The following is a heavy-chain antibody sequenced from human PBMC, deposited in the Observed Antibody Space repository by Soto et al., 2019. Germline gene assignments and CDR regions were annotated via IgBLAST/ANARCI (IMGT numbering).Heavy chain of an antibody. CDR1: GYTLSSYA. V-gene: IGHV1-3*05. CDR3: ARGFPLWVAP. Sequence: QVQLVQSGSEEKKPGASVKVSCKASGYTLSSYAMHWVRQAPGQRLEWMGWINAGNGNTKYSQKFQGKVTITRDTTASTAYIELSSLRSPDTAVYYCARGFPLWVAPLGQGTLVTVS. J-gene: IGHJ5*02. CDR2: INAGNGNT. D-gene: IGHD3-16*02.